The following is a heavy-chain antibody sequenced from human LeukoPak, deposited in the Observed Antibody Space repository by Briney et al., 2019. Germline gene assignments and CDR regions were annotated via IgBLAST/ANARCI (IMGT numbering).Heavy chain of an antibody. CDR1: GDSISSDY. J-gene: IGHJ4*02. CDR3: ASASGY. CDR2: IYTTGST. D-gene: IGHD6-19*01. Sequence: KPSETLSLTSSVSGDSISSDYWSWIRQLAGKGLEWIGRIYTTGSTNYNPSLKSRVTMSVDMTKNQFSLKLSSVTAADTAVYYCASASGYWGQGTLVTVSS. V-gene: IGHV4-4*07.